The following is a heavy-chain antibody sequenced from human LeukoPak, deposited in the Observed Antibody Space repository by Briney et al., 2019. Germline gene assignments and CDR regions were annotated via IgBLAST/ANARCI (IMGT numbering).Heavy chain of an antibody. CDR3: ARVGCSSTSCLRVYYYYMDV. CDR2: IIPIFGTA. Sequence: ASVKVSCKASGGTFSSYAISWVRQAPGQGLEWMGGIIPIFGTANYAQKFQGRVTITTDESTSTAYMELSSLRSEDTAVYYCARVGCSSTSCLRVYYYYMDVWGKGTTVTVSS. J-gene: IGHJ6*03. V-gene: IGHV1-69*05. D-gene: IGHD2-2*01. CDR1: GGTFSSYA.